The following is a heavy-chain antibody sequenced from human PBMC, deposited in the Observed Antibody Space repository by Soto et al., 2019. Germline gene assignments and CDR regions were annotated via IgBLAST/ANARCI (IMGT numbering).Heavy chain of an antibody. D-gene: IGHD3-16*02. V-gene: IGHV3-7*01. CDR1: KFTFGDYW. Sequence: QPGGSLRLSCAVPKFTFGDYWMSWVRQPPGKGLEWISNIKQDGSDRNYADSVKGRFTISRDNADNSMYLQMNSLRAEDTAVYYCASLSYGQLRYFDNWGQGVLVTVSS. CDR3: ASLSYGQLRYFDN. CDR2: IKQDGSDR. J-gene: IGHJ4*02.